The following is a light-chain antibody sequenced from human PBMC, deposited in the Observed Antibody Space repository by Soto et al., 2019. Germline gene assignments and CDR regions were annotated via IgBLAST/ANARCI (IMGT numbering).Light chain of an antibody. J-gene: IGLJ1*01. Sequence: SSELTQPPSVSVAPEKTARLTCGGDNIGSKRVHWDRQKPGQAPVLVIYYDSDRPSGIPERFSGSNSGNTATLTINRVEAGDEADYYCQVWDITTDHYVFGTGTKVTVL. CDR1: NIGSKR. CDR2: YDS. V-gene: IGLV3-21*04. CDR3: QVWDITTDHYV.